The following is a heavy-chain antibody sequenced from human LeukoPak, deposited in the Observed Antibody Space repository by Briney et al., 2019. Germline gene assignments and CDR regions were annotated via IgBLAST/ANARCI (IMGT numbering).Heavy chain of an antibody. CDR1: GYTFTGYY. D-gene: IGHD3-16*01. Sequence: GASVKVSCKASGYTFTGYYMHWVRQAPGQGLEWMGWINPNSGGTNYAQKFQGRVTMTRDTSISTAYMELSRLRSDDTAVYYCARPQSPVGDNWFDPWGQGTLVTVSS. J-gene: IGHJ5*02. CDR2: INPNSGGT. CDR3: ARPQSPVGDNWFDP. V-gene: IGHV1-2*02.